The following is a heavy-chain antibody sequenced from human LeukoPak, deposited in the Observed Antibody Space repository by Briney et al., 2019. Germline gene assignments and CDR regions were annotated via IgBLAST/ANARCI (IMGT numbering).Heavy chain of an antibody. Sequence: GGSLRLSCAASGFTFSSYSMNWVRQAPGKGLEWVSYISSSSSTIYYADSVKGRFTISRDNAKNSLYLQMNSPRAEDTAVYYCSSGYRYYYYYMDVWGKGTTVTVSS. CDR1: GFTFSSYS. CDR3: SSGYRYYYYYMDV. D-gene: IGHD3-22*01. CDR2: ISSSSSTI. J-gene: IGHJ6*03. V-gene: IGHV3-48*04.